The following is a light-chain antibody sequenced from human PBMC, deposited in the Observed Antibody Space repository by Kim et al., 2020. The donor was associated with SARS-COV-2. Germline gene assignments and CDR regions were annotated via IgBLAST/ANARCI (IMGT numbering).Light chain of an antibody. Sequence: WTPGERATVYCRASQSVSSSYVAWFQQKPGQAPRLLIYGASRRATGIPDRFSGSGSGTDFTLIISRLEPEDFAVYYCQQYGSSPHTFGQGTKLEI. CDR1: QSVSSSY. CDR3: QQYGSSPHT. J-gene: IGKJ2*01. V-gene: IGKV3-20*01. CDR2: GAS.